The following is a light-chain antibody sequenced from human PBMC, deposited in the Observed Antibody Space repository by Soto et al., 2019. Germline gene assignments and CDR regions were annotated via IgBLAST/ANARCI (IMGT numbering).Light chain of an antibody. CDR1: QSVSRN. CDR2: DAS. J-gene: IGKJ2*01. Sequence: EIVMTQSPATLSVSRGERATLSCRASQSVSRNLAWYQQKPGQPPRLLIYDASTRATGVPARFGGSGSGTEFTLTISGLQSEDFAVYYCQQYGDWPPDTFGQGTKVEI. V-gene: IGKV3-15*01. CDR3: QQYGDWPPDT.